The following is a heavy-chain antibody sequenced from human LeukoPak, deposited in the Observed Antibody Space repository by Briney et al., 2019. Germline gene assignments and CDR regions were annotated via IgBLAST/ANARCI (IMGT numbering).Heavy chain of an antibody. CDR2: NNGDGSTT. D-gene: IGHD1-26*01. CDR3: AKDSQNLAPYSGSYLLDF. J-gene: IGHJ4*02. V-gene: IGHV3-74*01. Sequence: PGGSLRLSCVASGFSLSGYWMYWVRQAPGKGLMYISRNNGDGSTTNYADVVKGRFTMSRDNVKNTLYLQMNSLRVEDTAVYYCAKDSQNLAPYSGSYLLDFWGQGTLVTVSS. CDR1: GFSLSGYW.